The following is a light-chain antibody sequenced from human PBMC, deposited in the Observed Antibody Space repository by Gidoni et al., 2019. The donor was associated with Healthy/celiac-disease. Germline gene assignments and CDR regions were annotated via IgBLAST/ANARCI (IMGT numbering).Light chain of an antibody. CDR3: QQYFTSPWT. Sequence: DIVMTQSPDALTVSLGERASINCKSSQTILYNSNNKNYLAWYQQKPGQPPRLLIYWASTREFGVHDRFSGSGSGTDFTLTISSLQAEDVAVYYCQQYFTSPWTFGQGTKVEIK. CDR1: QTILYNSNNKNY. J-gene: IGKJ1*01. CDR2: WAS. V-gene: IGKV4-1*01.